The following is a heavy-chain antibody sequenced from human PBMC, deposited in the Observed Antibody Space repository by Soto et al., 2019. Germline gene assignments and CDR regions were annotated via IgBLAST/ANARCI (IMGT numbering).Heavy chain of an antibody. CDR2: IYHSGST. Sequence: SETLSLTCAVSGGSISSGGYSWSWIRQPPGKGLEWIGYIYHSGSTYYNPSLKSRVTISVDTSKNQFSLKLSSVTAADTAVYYCARLYISTLHYWGQGALVTVSS. V-gene: IGHV4-30-2*05. J-gene: IGHJ4*02. CDR1: GGSISSGGYS. D-gene: IGHD6-13*01. CDR3: ARLYISTLHY.